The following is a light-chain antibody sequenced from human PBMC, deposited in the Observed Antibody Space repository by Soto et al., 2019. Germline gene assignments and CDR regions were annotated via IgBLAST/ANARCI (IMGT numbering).Light chain of an antibody. CDR1: SGSIASSY. J-gene: IGLJ2*01. CDR3: QSYDTSLLI. Sequence: NFMLTQPHSVSGSPGKTVTISCTRSSGSIASSYVQWYQLRPGSSPTTVIYEDDQRTAGVPDRFSGSVDTSSNSASLTISGLQTEDEADYFCQSYDTSLLIFGGGTKLTVL. CDR2: EDD. V-gene: IGLV6-57*01.